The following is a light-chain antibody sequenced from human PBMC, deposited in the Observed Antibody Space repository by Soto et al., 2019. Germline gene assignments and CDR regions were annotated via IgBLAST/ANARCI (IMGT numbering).Light chain of an antibody. Sequence: IQMTKSASSLSASVGDRVTITCRASQSISTWLSWFQQKPGKDPKLLIYRASSLESGAPSRFSGTGSGTAFTLTISSLQPDDFATYYCKQYNSYPWTFGQGTKVDIK. CDR1: QSISTW. CDR3: KQYNSYPWT. CDR2: RAS. J-gene: IGKJ1*01. V-gene: IGKV1-5*03.